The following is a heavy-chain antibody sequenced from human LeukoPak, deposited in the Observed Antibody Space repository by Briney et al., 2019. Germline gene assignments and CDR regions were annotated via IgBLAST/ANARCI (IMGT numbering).Heavy chain of an antibody. J-gene: IGHJ4*02. Sequence: SETLSLTCTVSAGSISSSSYYWGWIRQSPGKGLEWIGSIYYSGSTYYNPSLKSRVTISVDTSKNQFSLRLSSVTAADTAVYYCARRTLAVSVTEDYFDYGGQGTLVTVSS. V-gene: IGHV4-39*01. CDR2: IYYSGST. CDR3: ARRTLAVSVTEDYFDY. D-gene: IGHD2-21*02. CDR1: AGSISSSSYY.